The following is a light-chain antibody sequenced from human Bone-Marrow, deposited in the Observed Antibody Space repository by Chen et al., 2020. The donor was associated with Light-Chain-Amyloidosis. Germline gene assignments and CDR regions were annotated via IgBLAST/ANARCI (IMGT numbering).Light chain of an antibody. CDR2: GSS. J-gene: IGKJ4*01. Sequence: EIVLTQSPVTLSLSPGEGANLSCRASQTISSNYLTWYQQKFGQAPRLLIYGSSSRATGLPDRFTGSGSGTDFTLTIDRLEPEDFAMYYCQQYGTSPLTFGGGTKVEIK. CDR3: QQYGTSPLT. V-gene: IGKV3-20*01. CDR1: QTISSNY.